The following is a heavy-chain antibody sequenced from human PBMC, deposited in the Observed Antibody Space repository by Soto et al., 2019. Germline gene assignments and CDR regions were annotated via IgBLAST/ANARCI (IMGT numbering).Heavy chain of an antibody. CDR3: AHGSGWLSDY. CDR2: IYWNDDN. J-gene: IGHJ4*02. V-gene: IGHV2-5*01. CDR1: GFSLNSTAVG. Sequence: QITLKESGPTLVKPTETLTLTCTFSGFSLNSTAVGVNWIRQPPGKALEWLALIYWNDDNHYSPSLRSRLTITKDTSKNPVVLTMTNMDPVDTATYCCAHGSGWLSDYWGQGTLVTVSS. D-gene: IGHD6-19*01.